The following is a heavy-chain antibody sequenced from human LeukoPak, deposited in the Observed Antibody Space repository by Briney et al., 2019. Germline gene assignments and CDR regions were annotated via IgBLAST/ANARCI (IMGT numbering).Heavy chain of an antibody. CDR1: GGTFSSYA. V-gene: IGHV1-69*05. Sequence: SVKVSCKASGGTFSSYAISWVRQAPGQGLEWMGRIIPIFGTANYAQKFQGRVTITTDESTSTAYMELSSLRSEDTAVYYCAREVWGRYYYYMNVWGRGTTVTVSS. J-gene: IGHJ6*03. CDR2: IIPIFGTA. D-gene: IGHD3-16*01. CDR3: AREVWGRYYYYMNV.